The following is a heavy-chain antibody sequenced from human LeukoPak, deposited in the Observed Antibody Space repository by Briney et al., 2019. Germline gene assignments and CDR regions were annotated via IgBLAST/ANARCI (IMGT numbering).Heavy chain of an antibody. D-gene: IGHD2-21*01. V-gene: IGHV4-39*01. CDR3: ATILPVNYYMDV. J-gene: IGHJ6*03. Sequence: SETLSLTCTVSGGSISSSSYYWGWIRQPPGKGLEWIGSIYYSGSTYYNPSLKSRVTISVDTSKNQFTLKPSSVTAADTAVYYCATILPVNYYMDVWGKGTTVTVSS. CDR1: GGSISSSSYY. CDR2: IYYSGST.